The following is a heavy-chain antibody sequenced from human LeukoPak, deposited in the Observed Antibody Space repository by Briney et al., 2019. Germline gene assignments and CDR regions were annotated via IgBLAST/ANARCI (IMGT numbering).Heavy chain of an antibody. CDR2: IYPGDSDT. V-gene: IGHV5-51*01. D-gene: IGHD3-22*01. J-gene: IGHJ5*02. CDR1: GYSFTSYW. CDR3: ARWEGYYDSSGYYDPGWNWSDP. Sequence: GESLKISCKGSGYSFTSYWIGWVRQMPGKGLEWMGIIYPGDSDTRYSPSFQGQVTISADKSISTAYLQWSSLKASDTAMYYCARWEGYYDSSGYYDPGWNWSDPWGQGTLVTVSS.